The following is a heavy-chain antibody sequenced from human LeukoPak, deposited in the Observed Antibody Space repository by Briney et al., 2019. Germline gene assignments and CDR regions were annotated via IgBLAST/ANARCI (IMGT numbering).Heavy chain of an antibody. CDR3: ATACSGGSCYRVYYYGMDV. Sequence: ASVKVSCKVSGYTLTELSMHWVRQAPGKGLEWMGGLDPEDGETIYAQKFQGRVTMTEDTSTDTAYMELSSLRSEDTAVYYCATACSGGSCYRVYYYGMDVWGQGTTVTVSS. J-gene: IGHJ6*02. CDR2: LDPEDGET. V-gene: IGHV1-24*01. CDR1: GYTLTELS. D-gene: IGHD2-15*01.